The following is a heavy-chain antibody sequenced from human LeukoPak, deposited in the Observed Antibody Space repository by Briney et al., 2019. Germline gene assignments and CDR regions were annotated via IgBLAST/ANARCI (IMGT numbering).Heavy chain of an antibody. J-gene: IGHJ4*02. CDR1: GGSISSYY. CDR2: IYYSGST. Sequence: SETLSLTCTVSGGSISSYYWSWIRQPPGKGLEWIGYIYYSGSTNYNPSLKSRVTISVDTSKNQFSLKLSSVTAADTAVYYCARGRASYGSGSYLFDYWGQGTLVTVSS. V-gene: IGHV4-59*01. CDR3: ARGRASYGSGSYLFDY. D-gene: IGHD3-10*01.